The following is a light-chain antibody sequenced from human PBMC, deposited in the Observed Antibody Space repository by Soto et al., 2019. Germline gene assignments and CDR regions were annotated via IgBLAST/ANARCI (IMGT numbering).Light chain of an antibody. Sequence: QSALTQPASVSGSPGQSITISCTGTSSDVGGYNYVSWYQQHPGKAPNLMIYDVSNRPSGVSNRCSGSKSGNMASLTISGRQSEDEADDYCSSYTRSSLYVFGTGTKVTAL. CDR2: DVS. V-gene: IGLV2-14*01. CDR3: SSYTRSSLYV. J-gene: IGLJ1*01. CDR1: SSDVGGYNY.